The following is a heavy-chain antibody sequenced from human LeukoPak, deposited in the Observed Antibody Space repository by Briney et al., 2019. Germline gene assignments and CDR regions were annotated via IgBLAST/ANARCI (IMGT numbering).Heavy chain of an antibody. V-gene: IGHV3-73*01. Sequence: GGSLRLSCVASGFTFSGSAMHWVRQASGKGLEWVGRIRSKANSYATAYAASVKGRFTISRDDSKNTAYLQMNSLKTEDTAVYYCTRRSTISAPDYWGQGTLVTVSS. J-gene: IGHJ4*02. CDR1: GFTFSGSA. CDR2: IRSKANSYAT. CDR3: TRRSTISAPDY. D-gene: IGHD3-9*01.